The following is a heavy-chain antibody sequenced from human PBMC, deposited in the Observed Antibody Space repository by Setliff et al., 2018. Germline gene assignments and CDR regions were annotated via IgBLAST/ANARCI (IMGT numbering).Heavy chain of an antibody. J-gene: IGHJ6*03. V-gene: IGHV7-4-1*02. D-gene: IGHD6-6*01. CDR3: ARGEYTSLPSGVYYHMDV. Sequence: ASVKVSCKASGYTFSSYAMNWVRQAPGQGLEWMGWINTNTGNPTYAQGFTGRFVFSLDTSVSTTYLQISSLKAEGTAVYYCARGEYTSLPSGVYYHMDVWGKGTTVTVSS. CDR2: INTNTGNP. CDR1: GYTFSSYA.